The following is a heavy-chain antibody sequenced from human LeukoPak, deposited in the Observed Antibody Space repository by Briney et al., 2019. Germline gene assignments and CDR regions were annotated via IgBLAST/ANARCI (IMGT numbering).Heavy chain of an antibody. Sequence: GGSLRLSCVPSAFTLCTYAMTWLPQAPGRGLEGVLSITVSSGNTNYADSVKGRFTISRDNSKNTLYLQMNSLRADDTAIYYCAKDPNGDYIGAFDSWGQGTLVTVSS. D-gene: IGHD2-8*01. CDR1: AFTLCTYA. CDR3: AKDPNGDYIGAFDS. CDR2: ITVSSGNT. V-gene: IGHV3-23*01. J-gene: IGHJ3*02.